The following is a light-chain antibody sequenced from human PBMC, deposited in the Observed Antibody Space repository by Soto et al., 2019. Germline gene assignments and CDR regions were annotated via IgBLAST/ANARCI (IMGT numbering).Light chain of an antibody. Sequence: ETLMTQSPATLSVSPGERATFSCRASQSVNNNLAWYQQKLGQAPRVLIYGASTRATGIPARFTGSGSGTEFILTITSLQSEDSAVYYCQQYNNWPVFGQGTKVDI. CDR1: QSVNNN. V-gene: IGKV3-15*01. J-gene: IGKJ1*01. CDR2: GAS. CDR3: QQYNNWPV.